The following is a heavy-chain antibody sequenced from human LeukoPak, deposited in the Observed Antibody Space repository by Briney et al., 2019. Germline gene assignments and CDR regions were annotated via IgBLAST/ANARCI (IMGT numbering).Heavy chain of an antibody. Sequence: RGSSVKVSCKASRGTFSSYAISWVRQAPGQGLEWMGRIIPIFGIANYAQKFQGRVTITADKSTSTAYVELSSLRSEDTAVYYCARDRKYYDSSGYYYEAFDIWGQGTMVTVSS. CDR1: RGTFSSYA. V-gene: IGHV1-69*04. CDR3: ARDRKYYDSSGYYYEAFDI. J-gene: IGHJ3*02. D-gene: IGHD3-22*01. CDR2: IIPIFGIA.